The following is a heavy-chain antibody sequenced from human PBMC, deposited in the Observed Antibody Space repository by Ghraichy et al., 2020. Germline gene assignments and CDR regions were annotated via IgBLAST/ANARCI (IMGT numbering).Heavy chain of an antibody. V-gene: IGHV3-7*03. CDR1: GFTFSRHW. J-gene: IGHJ4*02. Sequence: ESLNISCAASGFTFSRHWMSWVRQAPGKGLEWVANIKQDGSEKYYVDSVKGRFTISRDNAKNSLYLQMNSLRADDTAVYYCARDEHYYDSTGYYYFFDSWGQGSLVTVSS. CDR2: IKQDGSEK. D-gene: IGHD3-22*01. CDR3: ARDEHYYDSTGYYYFFDS.